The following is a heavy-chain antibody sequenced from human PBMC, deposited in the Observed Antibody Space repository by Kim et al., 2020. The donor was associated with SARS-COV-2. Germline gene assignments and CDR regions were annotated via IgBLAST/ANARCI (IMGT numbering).Heavy chain of an antibody. V-gene: IGHV3-48*02. CDR3: ARWQHGGPAEYFQH. J-gene: IGHJ1*01. CDR2: ISTSSTTI. CDR1: GITFSNFN. D-gene: IGHD2-15*01. Sequence: GGSLRLSCAASGITFSNFNMNWVRQAPGKGLEWVSYISTSSTTIYYADSVKGRFTISRDNDKNSLYLQMNSLIDEDTAVYYCARWQHGGPAEYFQHWGQGTLVTVSS.